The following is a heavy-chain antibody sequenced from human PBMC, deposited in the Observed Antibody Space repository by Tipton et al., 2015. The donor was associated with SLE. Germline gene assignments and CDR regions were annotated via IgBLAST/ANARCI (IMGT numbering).Heavy chain of an antibody. CDR2: IFYNGNT. V-gene: IGHV4-31*03. J-gene: IGHJ5*02. D-gene: IGHD2-8*01. Sequence: TLSLTCTVSGDSIISGAYYWSRVRQRPGKGLEWIGYIFYNGNTYYNPSLESRLTISVDRSQNHFSLKLSSVTAADTAVYYCARHDTNYGRNWFDPWGQGTLVTVSS. CDR1: GDSIISGAYY. CDR3: ARHDTNYGRNWFDP.